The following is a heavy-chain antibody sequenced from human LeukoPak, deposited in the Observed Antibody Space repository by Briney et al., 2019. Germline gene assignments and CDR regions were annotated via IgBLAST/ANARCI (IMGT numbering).Heavy chain of an antibody. CDR2: INHSGST. CDR3: AILGFSNGGGYLASSDY. CDR1: GGYLSGYL. V-gene: IGHV4-34*01. J-gene: IGHJ4*02. Sequence: SETLLLTCSVYGGYLSGYLWSWFRQPPGKGLEWIGEINHSGSTNYNPSLKSRVTISVDTSKNQFSLKLSSVTGADTAVYYCAILGFSNGGGYLASSDYWGQGSLVTVYS. D-gene: IGHD1-26*01.